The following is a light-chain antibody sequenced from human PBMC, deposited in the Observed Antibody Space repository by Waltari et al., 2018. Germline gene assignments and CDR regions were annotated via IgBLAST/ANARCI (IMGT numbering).Light chain of an antibody. CDR3: MQARQTPWP. V-gene: IGKV2-28*01. CDR1: QSLLHSHGYTF. CDR2: LSS. J-gene: IGKJ1*01. Sequence: IVMTQSPLSLPVSPGEQASISCPASQSLLHSHGYTFLDLYRQKPGQSPQLLIDLSSTRASGAPDRFSGSGSGTDFTLKISRVWDEDVGVYYCMQARQTPWPFSQGPKVDI.